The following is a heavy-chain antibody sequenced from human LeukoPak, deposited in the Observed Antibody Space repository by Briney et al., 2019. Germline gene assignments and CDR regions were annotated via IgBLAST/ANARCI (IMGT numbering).Heavy chain of an antibody. Sequence: QPGGSLRLSCAASGFTFSSYAMHWVRQAPGKGLEWVAVISYDGSNKYYADSVKGRFTFSRDNSKNTLYLQMNSLRAEDTAVSYCASGRDQVEHDWGQGTLLTVSS. V-gene: IGHV3-30-3*01. D-gene: IGHD2-21*02. J-gene: IGHJ4*02. CDR1: GFTFSSYA. CDR3: ASGRDQVEHD. CDR2: ISYDGSNK.